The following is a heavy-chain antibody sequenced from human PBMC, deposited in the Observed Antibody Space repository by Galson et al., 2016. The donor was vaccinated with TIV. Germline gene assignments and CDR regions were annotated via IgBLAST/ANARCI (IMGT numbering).Heavy chain of an antibody. J-gene: IGHJ4*02. CDR3: ARGAPSVFGVIMTLDY. Sequence: CAISGDSVSSPSAAWNWIRQSPSRGLEWLGRTYYRSTWYNDYAASLKRRITINPDTSKNQFSLQLTSVTPEDAAAYYCARGAPSVFGVIMTLDYWGQGTLVTVSS. V-gene: IGHV6-1*01. D-gene: IGHD3-3*01. CDR1: GDSVSSPSAA. CDR2: TYYRSTWYN.